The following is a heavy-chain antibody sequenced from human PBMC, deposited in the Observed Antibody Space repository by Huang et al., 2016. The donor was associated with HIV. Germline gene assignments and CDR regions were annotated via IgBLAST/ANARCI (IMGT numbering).Heavy chain of an antibody. D-gene: IGHD3-16*01. CDR1: GGPLSGHY. CDR3: ARSLMGEDPFDI. Sequence: QVRLHQWGTGLVRPSETLSLTCAVYGGPLSGHYWSWVRLPPGGSLEWIGEVNHRGSDNDNPSLKSRLSMSIDTSKKQFSLKLGSVTAADTALYYCARSLMGEDPFDIWGQGTLVTVSS. J-gene: IGHJ3*02. V-gene: IGHV4-34*01. CDR2: VNHRGSD.